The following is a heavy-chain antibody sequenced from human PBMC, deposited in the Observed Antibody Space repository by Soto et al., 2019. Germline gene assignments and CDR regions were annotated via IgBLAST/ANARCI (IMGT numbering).Heavy chain of an antibody. J-gene: IGHJ6*02. V-gene: IGHV1-18*04. CDR1: GYTFTSYG. Sequence: QVPLVQSGAEVKKPGASVKVSCKASGYTFTSYGISWVRQAPGQGLEWMGWISAYNGNTNYAQKLQGRVTMTTDTSTSTAYMELRSLRSDDTAVYYCARDRSPTYYDFWSGYYPYYYYGMDVWGQGTTVTVSS. CDR3: ARDRSPTYYDFWSGYYPYYYYGMDV. CDR2: ISAYNGNT. D-gene: IGHD3-3*01.